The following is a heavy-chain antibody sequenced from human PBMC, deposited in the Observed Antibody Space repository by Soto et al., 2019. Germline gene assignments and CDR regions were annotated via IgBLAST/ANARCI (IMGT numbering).Heavy chain of an antibody. CDR3: ARGIAAAGTAPDY. D-gene: IGHD6-13*01. CDR2: IYHSGGT. J-gene: IGHJ4*02. Sequence: SETLSLTCAVSGGSISSGGYSWSWIRQPPGKGLEWIGYIYHSGGTYYNPSLKSRVTISVDRSKNQFSLKLSSVTAADTAVYYCARGIAAAGTAPDYWGQGTLVTVSS. V-gene: IGHV4-30-2*01. CDR1: GGSISSGGYS.